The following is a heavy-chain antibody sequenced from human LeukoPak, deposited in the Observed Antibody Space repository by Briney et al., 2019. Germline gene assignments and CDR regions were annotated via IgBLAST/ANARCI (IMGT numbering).Heavy chain of an antibody. J-gene: IGHJ5*02. V-gene: IGHV4-39*01. D-gene: IGHD3-3*01. CDR1: GDSLRISGWS. CDR2: MPYEEHVVEDELP. Sequence: PSETLSLTRILSGDSLRISGWSWGWIRQPPRKWLEWIGSMPYEEHVVEDELPSSNPSLKSRVSISADTSKNQLSLKVNSVTAADTASYYCARLTLTGVGGRGWFAGWGQGTLVIVSS. CDR3: ARLTLTGVGGRGWFAG.